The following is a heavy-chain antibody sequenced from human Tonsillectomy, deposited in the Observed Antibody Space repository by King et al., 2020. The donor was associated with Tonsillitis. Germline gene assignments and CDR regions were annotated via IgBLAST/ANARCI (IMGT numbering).Heavy chain of an antibody. CDR1: GGSISSSSHY. CDR2: IHYSGST. Sequence: QLQESGPGLVKPSETLSLTCTVSGGSISSSSHYWGWIRQPPGTGLEWIATIHYSGSTYYNPSPKSRVTMSVDTSKNQFSLKLSSVTAADTAVYYCARVGGSGSQHNDYWGQGTLVTVSS. J-gene: IGHJ4*02. CDR3: ARVGGSGSQHNDY. V-gene: IGHV4-39*07. D-gene: IGHD1-26*01.